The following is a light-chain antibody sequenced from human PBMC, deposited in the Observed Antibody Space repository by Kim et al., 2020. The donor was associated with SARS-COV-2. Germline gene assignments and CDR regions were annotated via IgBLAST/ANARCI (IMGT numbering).Light chain of an antibody. CDR1: QSVNRY. Sequence: EILLTQSPATLSLSPGERATLSCRASQSVNRYLAWYQQKPGQAPRLLIYDASNRAPGIPAGFSGSGSGTDFTLTISSLKPEDFAVYYCQQRSSWPLTFGGGTKLEIK. CDR3: QQRSSWPLT. J-gene: IGKJ4*01. V-gene: IGKV3-11*01. CDR2: DAS.